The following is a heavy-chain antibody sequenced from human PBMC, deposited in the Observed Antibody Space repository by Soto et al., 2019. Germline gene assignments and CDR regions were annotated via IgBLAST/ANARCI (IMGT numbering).Heavy chain of an antibody. CDR2: IIPMGDIV. Sequence: QVQLVQSGAEVKKPGSSVKVSCKASGGSFSSYIFNWVRQAPGQGLEWMGRIIPMGDIVNYSQKFQGRVTITADKSTTTAHVEVSSLTSEDTAVYYCAREGPQSRLEYWGQGTLVTVSS. CDR1: GGSFSSYI. J-gene: IGHJ4*02. V-gene: IGHV1-69*08. CDR3: AREGPQSRLEY.